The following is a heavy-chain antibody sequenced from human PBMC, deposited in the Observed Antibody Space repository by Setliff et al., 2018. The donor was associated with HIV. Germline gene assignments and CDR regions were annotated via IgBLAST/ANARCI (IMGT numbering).Heavy chain of an antibody. CDR2: INTHTGNT. Sequence: ASVKVSCKASGYTFNNYGISWVRQAPGQGLEWMGWINTHTGNTNSAQRFQGRVTITADESTSTAYMELSSLRSEDTAVYYCARDGQRGQAGGWLADPDAFDIWGQGTMVTVSS. V-gene: IGHV1-18*01. D-gene: IGHD6-19*01. CDR1: GYTFNNYG. J-gene: IGHJ3*02. CDR3: ARDGQRGQAGGWLADPDAFDI.